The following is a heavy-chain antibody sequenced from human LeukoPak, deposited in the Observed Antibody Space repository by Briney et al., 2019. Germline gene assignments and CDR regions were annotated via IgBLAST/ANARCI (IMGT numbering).Heavy chain of an antibody. Sequence: SETLSLTCTVSGGSISSGGYYWRWIRQHPGKGLEWIGYIYYSGSTYYNPSLKSRVTISVDTSKNQFSLKLSSVTAADTAVYYCARDLRLRYFDWGNNWFDPWGQGTLVTVSS. CDR2: IYYSGST. CDR1: GGSISSGGYY. D-gene: IGHD3-9*01. V-gene: IGHV4-31*03. CDR3: ARDLRLRYFDWGNNWFDP. J-gene: IGHJ5*02.